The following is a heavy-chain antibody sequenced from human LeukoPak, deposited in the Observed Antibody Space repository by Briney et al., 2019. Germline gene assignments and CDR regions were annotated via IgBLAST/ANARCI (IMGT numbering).Heavy chain of an antibody. Sequence: SETLSLTCAVYGGSMIGYHWTWIRQPPGQGLEWIGEVNDSGNPYYNSSLKSRLTISFDTSKNQFSLKLSSVTAADTALYYCARGRFRFLMGVGDHYYIDVWGEGTTVTVSS. V-gene: IGHV4-34*01. J-gene: IGHJ6*03. CDR3: ARGRFRFLMGVGDHYYIDV. CDR1: GGSMIGYH. D-gene: IGHD2-21*02. CDR2: VNDSGNP.